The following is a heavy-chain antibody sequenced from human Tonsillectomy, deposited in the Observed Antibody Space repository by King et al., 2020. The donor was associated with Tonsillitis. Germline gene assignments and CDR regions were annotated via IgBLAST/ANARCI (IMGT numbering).Heavy chain of an antibody. Sequence: QLQESGPGLVKPSQTLSLTCTVSGGSISSGDYYWSWIRQPPGKGLEWIGYIYYSGSTYYNPSLKSRVTISVDTSKNQFSLKLSSVTAADTAVYYCARGPYYYDSSGYSYYFDYWGQGTLITVSS. CDR3: ARGPYYYDSSGYSYYFDY. D-gene: IGHD3-22*01. CDR1: GGSISSGDYY. V-gene: IGHV4-30-4*01. J-gene: IGHJ4*02. CDR2: IYYSGST.